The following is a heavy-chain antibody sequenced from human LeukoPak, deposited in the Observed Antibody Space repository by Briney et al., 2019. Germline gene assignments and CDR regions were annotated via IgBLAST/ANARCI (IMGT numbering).Heavy chain of an antibody. CDR1: GGSIGSSSYY. Sequence: SETLSLTCTVSGGSIGSSSYYWGWIRQPPGKGLEWIGSIYYSGSTYYNPSLKSRVTISVDTSKNQFSLKLSSVTAADTAVYYCVRSRRFLDHYFDYWGQGTLVTVSS. CDR2: IYYSGST. J-gene: IGHJ4*02. V-gene: IGHV4-39*01. CDR3: VRSRRFLDHYFDY. D-gene: IGHD3-3*01.